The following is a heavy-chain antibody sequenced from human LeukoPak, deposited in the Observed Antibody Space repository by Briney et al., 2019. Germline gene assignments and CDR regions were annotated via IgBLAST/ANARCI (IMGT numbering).Heavy chain of an antibody. Sequence: GASVKVSCNASGYTFTDYNIHWVRQAPGQGLEWMGWTDPKRGATKYAQKFEGRVTMTRDKSITTVYMELSSLRFDDTAMYSCAGVGLTRGEAFDIWGQGTMVTVSS. CDR1: GYTFTDYN. V-gene: IGHV1-2*02. J-gene: IGHJ3*02. CDR2: TDPKRGAT. D-gene: IGHD3-16*01. CDR3: AGVGLTRGEAFDI.